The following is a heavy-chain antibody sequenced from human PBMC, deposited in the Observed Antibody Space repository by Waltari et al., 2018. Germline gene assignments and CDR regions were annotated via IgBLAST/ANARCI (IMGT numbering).Heavy chain of an antibody. CDR3: ATVIGIAAAVIYYYYGMDV. J-gene: IGHJ6*02. CDR2: IAYDGINN. V-gene: IGHV3-30*03. CDR1: GFTFSSYG. Sequence: QVQLVESGGGVVQPGRSLRLSCAASGFTFSSYGMHWVRQAPGKGLERVAVIAYDGINNSYADCLKGRFTISRANSTNTLYLQMNSLRAEDTAVYYCATVIGIAAAVIYYYYGMDVWGQGTTVTVSS. D-gene: IGHD6-13*01.